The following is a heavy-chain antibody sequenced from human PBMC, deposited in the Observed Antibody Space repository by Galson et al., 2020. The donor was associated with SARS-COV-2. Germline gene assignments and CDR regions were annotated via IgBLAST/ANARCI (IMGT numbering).Heavy chain of an antibody. J-gene: IGHJ5*02. CDR3: ARDGNPGLLWFGELSYNWFDP. D-gene: IGHD3-10*01. V-gene: IGHV3-30-3*01. CDR1: GFTFSSYA. CDR2: ISYDGSNK. Sequence: GESLKISCAASGFTFSSYAMHWVRQAPGKGLEWVAVISYDGSNKYYADSVKGRFTISRDNSKNTLYLQMNSLRAEDTAVYYCARDGNPGLLWFGELSYNWFDPWGQGTLVTVSS.